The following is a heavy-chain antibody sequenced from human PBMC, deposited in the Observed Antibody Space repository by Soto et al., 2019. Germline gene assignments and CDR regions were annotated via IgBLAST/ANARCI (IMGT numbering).Heavy chain of an antibody. J-gene: IGHJ6*02. V-gene: IGHV1-46*01. CDR1: GYTFTSYY. CDR3: ARDRDYYDFWSGYYTPTDRNYYYGMDV. CDR2: INPSGGST. Sequence: ASVKVSCKASGYTFTSYYMHWVRQAPGQGLEWMGIINPSGGSTSYAQKFQGRVTMTRDTSTSTVYMELSSLRSEDTAVYYCARDRDYYDFWSGYYTPTDRNYYYGMDVWGQGTTDTVSS. D-gene: IGHD3-3*01.